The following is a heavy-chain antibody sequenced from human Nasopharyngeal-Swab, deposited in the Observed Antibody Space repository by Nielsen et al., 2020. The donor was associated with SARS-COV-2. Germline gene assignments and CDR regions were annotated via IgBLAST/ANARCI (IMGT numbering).Heavy chain of an antibody. Sequence: ASVKVSCKVSGYTLTALSMHWVRQAAGKGLEWMGGFDPEDGETIYAQKFQGRVTMTENTSTDTAYMVLSSLRSEDTAVYYCATSSPIYYGSRSQNWFDPWGQGTLVTVSS. CDR3: ATSSPIYYGSRSQNWFDP. J-gene: IGHJ5*02. CDR1: GYTLTALS. V-gene: IGHV1-24*01. D-gene: IGHD3-10*01. CDR2: FDPEDGET.